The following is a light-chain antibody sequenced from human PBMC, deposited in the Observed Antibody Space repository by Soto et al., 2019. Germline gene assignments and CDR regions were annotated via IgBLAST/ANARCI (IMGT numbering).Light chain of an antibody. Sequence: SYELTQPPSVSVAPGQTARITCGGNNTGTKSVHWYQQKPGQAPVVGVYDDDDRPSGIPARFSGSNSGNTATLTISSVEAGDEADYHCQVWDSNSDRVFGGGTKLTVL. CDR2: DDD. J-gene: IGLJ2*01. V-gene: IGLV3-21*02. CDR1: NTGTKS. CDR3: QVWDSNSDRV.